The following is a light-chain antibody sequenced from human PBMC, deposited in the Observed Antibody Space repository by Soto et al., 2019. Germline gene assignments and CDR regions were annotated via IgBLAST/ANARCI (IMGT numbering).Light chain of an antibody. J-gene: IGLJ1*01. CDR1: SSNIGASS. CDR3: AVWDDSLNGHV. CDR2: TND. Sequence: QSVLTQPPSASGTPGQTVTISCSGSSSNIGASSVHWYKHLPGTAPKPLIYTNDQRPSGVPDRFSGSKSGTSASLAISGLQSEEEADYYCAVWDDSLNGHVFGAGTKVTVL. V-gene: IGLV1-44*01.